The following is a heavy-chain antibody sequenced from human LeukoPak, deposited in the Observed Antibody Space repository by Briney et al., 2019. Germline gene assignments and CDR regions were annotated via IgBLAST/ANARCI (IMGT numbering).Heavy chain of an antibody. CDR2: IYTSGST. CDR3: ARGYDFWSGYYTGWFDP. J-gene: IGHJ5*02. CDR1: GGSISSGSYY. D-gene: IGHD3-3*01. V-gene: IGHV4-61*02. Sequence: SETLSLTCTVSGGSISSGSYYWSWIRQPAGKGLEWIGRIYTSGSTNYNPFLKSRVTISVDTSKNQFSLKLSSVTAADTAVYYCARGYDFWSGYYTGWFDPWGQGTLVTVSS.